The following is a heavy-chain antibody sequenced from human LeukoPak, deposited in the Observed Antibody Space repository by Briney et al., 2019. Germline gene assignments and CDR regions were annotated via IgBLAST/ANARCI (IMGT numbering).Heavy chain of an antibody. CDR2: IKSKTDGGTT. Sequence: GGSLRLSCAASGFTFSNAWMSWVRQAPGKGLEWVGRIKSKTDGGTTDYAAPVKSRFTISRDDSKNTLYLQMNSLKTEDTAVYYCTTDGPYHSGADYWGQGTLVTVSS. D-gene: IGHD1-26*01. J-gene: IGHJ4*02. CDR3: TTDGPYHSGADY. CDR1: GFTFSNAW. V-gene: IGHV3-15*01.